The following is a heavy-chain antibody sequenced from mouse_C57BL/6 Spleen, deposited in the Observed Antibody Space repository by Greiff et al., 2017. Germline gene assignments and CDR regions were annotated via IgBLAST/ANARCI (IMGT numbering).Heavy chain of an antibody. CDR3: ARRDYDYDRGAMDY. V-gene: IGHV1-54*01. CDR1: GYAFTNYL. D-gene: IGHD2-4*01. CDR2: INPGSGGT. J-gene: IGHJ4*01. Sequence: VKLQQSGAELVRPGTSVKVSCKASGYAFTNYLIEWVKQRPGQGLEWIGVINPGSGGTNYNEKCKGKATLTADKPSSTSYLQLSSLTSEDSAVYVFARRDYDYDRGAMDYWGQGTSVTVSS.